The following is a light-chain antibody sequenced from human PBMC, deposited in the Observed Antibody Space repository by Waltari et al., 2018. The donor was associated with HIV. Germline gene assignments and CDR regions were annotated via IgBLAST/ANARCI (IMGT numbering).Light chain of an antibody. J-gene: IGLJ3*02. CDR2: GVS. CDR1: SSDVRHYNS. V-gene: IGLV2-8*01. CDR3: SSYAGSNIWV. Sequence: QPALTKPPSASGSHGPSVTISCTAPSSDVRHYNSVCGHQQYPGKATQRMIYGVSKRPSGFPDRFSGSKSGNTASLTVSGLQAEDEADYYCSSYAGSNIWVFGGGTKLTVL.